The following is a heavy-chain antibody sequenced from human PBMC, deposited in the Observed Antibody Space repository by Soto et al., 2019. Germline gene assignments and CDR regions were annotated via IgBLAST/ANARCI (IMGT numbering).Heavy chain of an antibody. D-gene: IGHD2-15*01. J-gene: IGHJ5*02. CDR2: MNPNSGNT. V-gene: IGHV1-8*01. CDR3: ARSRAVRDVYTPCWFDP. Sequence: QVQLVQSGAEVKKPGASVKVSCKASGYTFSSYDINWVRQATGQGLEWVGWMNPNSGNTGYAQKFQGRVTMTRNTSTSTDYMELSSRRSEDTAVYFCARSRAVRDVYTPCWFDPWGQGTLVTVSS. CDR1: GYTFSSYD.